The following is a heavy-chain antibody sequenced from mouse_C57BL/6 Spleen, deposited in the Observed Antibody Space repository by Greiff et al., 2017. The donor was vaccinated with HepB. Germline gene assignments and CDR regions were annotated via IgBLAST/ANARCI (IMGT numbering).Heavy chain of an antibody. V-gene: IGHV1-80*01. Sequence: VQLQQSGAELVKPGASVKISCKASGYAFSSYWMNWVKQRPGKGLEWIGQIYPGDGDTNYNGKFKGKATLTADKSSSTAYMQLSSLTSEDSAVYFCARGATTVVAPYARDYWGQGTSVTVSS. CDR3: ARGATTVVAPYARDY. J-gene: IGHJ4*01. CDR1: GYAFSSYW. CDR2: IYPGDGDT. D-gene: IGHD1-1*01.